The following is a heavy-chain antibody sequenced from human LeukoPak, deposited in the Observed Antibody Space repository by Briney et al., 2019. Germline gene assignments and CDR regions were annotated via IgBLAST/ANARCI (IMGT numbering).Heavy chain of an antibody. Sequence: GGSLRLSCAASGLTFSTYAMSWVRQTPGKGLEWVSSLGGGSGGTYSADSVKGRFAIPRDNSRNTLSLQMNNVRVEDTAVYYCAKGRGTTVNDPVDHWGQGTLVTVSS. V-gene: IGHV3-23*01. CDR3: AKGRGTTVNDPVDH. D-gene: IGHD4-17*01. CDR1: GLTFSTYA. CDR2: LGGGSGGT. J-gene: IGHJ4*02.